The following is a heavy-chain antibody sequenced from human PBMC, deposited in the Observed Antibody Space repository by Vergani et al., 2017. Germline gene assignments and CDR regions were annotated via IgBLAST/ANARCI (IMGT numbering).Heavy chain of an antibody. Sequence: EVQLLESGGGLVQPGGSLRLSCAASGFTFSSYAMSWVRQAPGKVLEWVSAISGSGGSTYYADSVKGRFTISRDNSKNTLYLQMNSRRAEDTAVYYCAKDSIVVVITLTLDYWGQGTLVTVSS. D-gene: IGHD3-22*01. CDR2: ISGSGGST. CDR1: GFTFSSYA. CDR3: AKDSIVVVITLTLDY. V-gene: IGHV3-23*01. J-gene: IGHJ4*02.